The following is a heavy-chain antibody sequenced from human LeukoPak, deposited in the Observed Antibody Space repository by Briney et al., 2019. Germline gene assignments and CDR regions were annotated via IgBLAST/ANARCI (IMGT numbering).Heavy chain of an antibody. Sequence: SETLSLTCTVSGGSISSYYWSWIRQPPGKGLEWIGYIYYSGSTNYNPSLKSRVTISVDTSKNQFSLKLSSVTAADTAVYYCARDTLLSVTPWHAFDIWGQGTMVTVSS. V-gene: IGHV4-59*01. CDR1: GGSISSYY. J-gene: IGHJ3*02. CDR3: ARDTLLSVTPWHAFDI. CDR2: IYYSGST. D-gene: IGHD4-11*01.